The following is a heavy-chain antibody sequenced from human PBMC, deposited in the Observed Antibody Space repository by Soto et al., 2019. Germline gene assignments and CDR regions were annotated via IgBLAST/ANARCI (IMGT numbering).Heavy chain of an antibody. J-gene: IGHJ6*03. CDR1: GGSFSGYY. CDR3: ARRMVRGVYYYYYMDV. V-gene: IGHV4-34*01. CDR2: INHSGST. Sequence: SETLSLTCAVYGGSFSGYYWSWIRQPPGKGLEWIGEINHSGSTNYNPSLKSRVTISVDTSKNQFSLKLSSVTAADTAVYYCARRMVRGVYYYYYMDVWGKGTTVTVSS. D-gene: IGHD3-10*01.